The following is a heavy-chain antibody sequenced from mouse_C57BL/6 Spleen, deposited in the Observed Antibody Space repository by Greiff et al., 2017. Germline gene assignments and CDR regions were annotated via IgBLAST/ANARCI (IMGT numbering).Heavy chain of an antibody. V-gene: IGHV1-26*01. D-gene: IGHD2-3*01. CDR2: INPNNGGT. CDR1: GYTFTDYH. Sequence: EVQLQQSGPELVKPGASVKISCKASGYTFTDYHMNWVKQSHGKSLEWIGDINPNNGGTSYNQKFKGKATLTVDKSSSTAYMELRSLTSEDSAVYYCARDYDGYYLYYFDYWGQGTTLTVSS. J-gene: IGHJ2*01. CDR3: ARDYDGYYLYYFDY.